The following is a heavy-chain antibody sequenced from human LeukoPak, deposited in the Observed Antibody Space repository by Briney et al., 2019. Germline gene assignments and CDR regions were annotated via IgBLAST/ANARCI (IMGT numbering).Heavy chain of an antibody. V-gene: IGHV4-38-2*02. J-gene: IGHJ5*02. CDR1: GFSISSDDC. D-gene: IGHD2-15*01. CDR2: ISNRGSP. CDR3: VRDGGFYYTASPNSWFDP. Sequence: PSETLSLTCLVSGFSISSDDCWGWIRQPPGKGLEWIGSISNRGSPYYNPSLKSRVTMSVDTPNNHSSLRLSSVTAADTAVYYCVRDGGFYYTASPNSWFDPWGQGTLVTVSS.